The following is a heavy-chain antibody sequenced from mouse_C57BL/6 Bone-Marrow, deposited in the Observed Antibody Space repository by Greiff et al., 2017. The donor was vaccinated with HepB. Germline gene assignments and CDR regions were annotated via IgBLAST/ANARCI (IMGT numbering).Heavy chain of an antibody. CDR2: IYPRSGNT. CDR3: ARDYSNPYFDV. CDR1: GYTFTSYG. D-gene: IGHD2-5*01. V-gene: IGHV1-81*01. Sequence: VQLQQSGAELARPGASVKLSCKASGYTFTSYGISWVKQRTGQGLEWIGEIYPRSGNTYYNEKFKGKATLTAYKSSSTAYMELRSLTSEDSAVYFCARDYSNPYFDVWGTGTTVTVSS. J-gene: IGHJ1*03.